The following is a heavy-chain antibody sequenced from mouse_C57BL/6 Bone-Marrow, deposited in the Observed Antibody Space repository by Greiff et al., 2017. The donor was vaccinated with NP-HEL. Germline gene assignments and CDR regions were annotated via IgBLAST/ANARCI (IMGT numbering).Heavy chain of an antibody. Sequence: VQLVESGAELVKPGASVKLSCKASGYTFTEYTIHWVKQRSGQGLEWIGWFYPGSGSIKYNEKFKDKATLTADKSSSTVYMELSRLTSEDSAVYFCARHEGYYDYDCWYFDVWGTGTTVTVSS. J-gene: IGHJ1*03. CDR1: GYTFTEYT. V-gene: IGHV1-62-2*01. CDR2: FYPGSGSI. CDR3: ARHEGYYDYDCWYFDV. D-gene: IGHD2-4*01.